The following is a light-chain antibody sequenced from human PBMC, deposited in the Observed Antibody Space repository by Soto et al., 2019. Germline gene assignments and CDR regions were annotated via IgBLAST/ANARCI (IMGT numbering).Light chain of an antibody. CDR2: EVS. CDR1: SSDVGGYNY. V-gene: IGLV2-14*01. Sequence: QSALTQPASVSGSPGQSITISSTGTSSDVGGYNYVSWYQLHPVKAPKLLIYEVSNRPSGVSDRFSGSRSGNTASLTISGLQAEDESDYYCISYTSSSTWVFGGGTKLTVL. J-gene: IGLJ3*02. CDR3: ISYTSSSTWV.